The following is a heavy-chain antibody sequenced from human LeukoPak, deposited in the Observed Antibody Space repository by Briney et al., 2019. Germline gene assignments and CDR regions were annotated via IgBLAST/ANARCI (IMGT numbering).Heavy chain of an antibody. J-gene: IGHJ4*02. D-gene: IGHD6-19*01. CDR2: IYHSGST. V-gene: IGHV4-4*02. CDR3: ASFLIAVAGIRNYFDY. CDR1: GGSISSSNW. Sequence: PSGTLSLTCAVSGGSISSSNWWSWVRQPPGKGLEWIGEIYHSGSTNYNPSLKRRVTISVDKSKNQFSLKLSSVTAADTAVYYCASFLIAVAGIRNYFDYWGQGTLVTVSS.